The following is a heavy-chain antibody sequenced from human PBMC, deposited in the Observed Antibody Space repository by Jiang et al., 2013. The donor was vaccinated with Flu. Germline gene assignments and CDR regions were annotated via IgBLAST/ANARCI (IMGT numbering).Heavy chain of an antibody. Sequence: RLSCAASGFTFSSYAMSWVRQAPGKGLEWVSAISGSGGSTYYADSVKGRFTISRDNSKNTLYLQMNSLRAEDTAVYYCAKESSWSKYSYGVDYWGQGTLVTVSS. CDR1: GFTFSSYA. CDR3: AKESSWSKYSYGVDY. D-gene: IGHD5-18*01. V-gene: IGHV3-23*01. CDR2: ISGSGGST. J-gene: IGHJ4*02.